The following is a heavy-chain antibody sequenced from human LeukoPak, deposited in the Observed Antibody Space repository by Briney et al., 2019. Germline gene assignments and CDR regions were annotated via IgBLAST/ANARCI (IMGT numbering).Heavy chain of an antibody. CDR2: INPSGGST. Sequence: ASVKVSCKASGGTFSSYAISWVRQAPGQGLEWMGIINPSGGSTSYAQKFQGRVTMTRDTSTSTVYMELSSLRSEDTAVYYCARGLDNWNSLRDIYFDYWGQGTLVTVSS. CDR1: GGTFSSYA. V-gene: IGHV1-46*01. J-gene: IGHJ4*02. CDR3: ARGLDNWNSLRDIYFDY. D-gene: IGHD1-20*01.